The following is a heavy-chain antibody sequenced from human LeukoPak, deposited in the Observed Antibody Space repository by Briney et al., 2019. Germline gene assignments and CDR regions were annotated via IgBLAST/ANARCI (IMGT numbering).Heavy chain of an antibody. CDR1: GFTFSSYG. CDR2: IWYDGSNK. V-gene: IGHV3-33*01. Sequence: GGSLRLSCAASGFTFSSYGMHWVRQAPGKGLEWVAVIWYDGSNKYHADSAKGRFTISRDNSKNTLYLQMNSLRAEDTAVYYCARDYSGWFDPWGQGALVTVSS. J-gene: IGHJ5*02. D-gene: IGHD4-11*01. CDR3: ARDYSGWFDP.